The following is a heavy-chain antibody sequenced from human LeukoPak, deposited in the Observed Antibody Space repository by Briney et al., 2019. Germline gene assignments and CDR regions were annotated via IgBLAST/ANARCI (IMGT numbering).Heavy chain of an antibody. CDR3: ARDHDWAFDL. D-gene: IGHD3-9*01. Sequence: GGSLRLSCEASGFPFGSYVMSWVRQAPGKGLEWIAYINHNAEMIFYPDFVKGRFTISRGNAKNSLYLQMNALRYEDTAIYYCARDHDWAFDLWGQGTLVTVSS. V-gene: IGHV3-48*02. J-gene: IGHJ4*02. CDR2: INHNAEMI. CDR1: GFPFGSYV.